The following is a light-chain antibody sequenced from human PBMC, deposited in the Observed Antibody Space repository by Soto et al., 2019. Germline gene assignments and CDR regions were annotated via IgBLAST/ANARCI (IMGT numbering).Light chain of an antibody. V-gene: IGKV2-28*01. Sequence: DILMTQSPLSLPVTPGEPASISCRSSQSLLHSNGYTYLDWYLQKPGQSPQLLIYMGSNRASGVPDRFSGSGSGTDFTLKISRVEAEDVGVYYCMQTLQSRTFGGGTKVDIK. J-gene: IGKJ4*01. CDR2: MGS. CDR3: MQTLQSRT. CDR1: QSLLHSNGYTY.